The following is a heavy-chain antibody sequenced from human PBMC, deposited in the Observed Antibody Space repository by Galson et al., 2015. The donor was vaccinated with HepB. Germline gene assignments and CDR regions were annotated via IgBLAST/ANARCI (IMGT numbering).Heavy chain of an antibody. V-gene: IGHV3-30*18. D-gene: IGHD2-2*02. J-gene: IGHJ3*02. CDR2: ISYDGSNK. CDR3: AKEGEGDQLPYSAFDI. Sequence: SLRLSCAASGFTFSSYGMHWVRQAPGKGLEWVAVISYDGSNKYYADSVKGRFTISRDNSKNTLYLQMNSLRAEDTAVYYCAKEGEGDQLPYSAFDIWGQGTMVTVSS. CDR1: GFTFSSYG.